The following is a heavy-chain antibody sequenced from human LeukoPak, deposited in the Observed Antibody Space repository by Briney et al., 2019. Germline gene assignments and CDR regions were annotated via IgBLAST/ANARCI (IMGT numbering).Heavy chain of an antibody. CDR1: GFTFSSYW. J-gene: IGHJ3*02. V-gene: IGHV3-7*03. CDR2: IKQDGSEK. D-gene: IGHD3-16*02. Sequence: GGSLRLSCAASGFTFSSYWMSWVRQAPGKGLEWVANIKQDGSEKYYLDSVKGRFTISRDNAKNSLYLQMNSRRAEDTAVYYCARSSMITFGGVIVKAFDIWGQGTMVTVSS. CDR3: ARSSMITFGGVIVKAFDI.